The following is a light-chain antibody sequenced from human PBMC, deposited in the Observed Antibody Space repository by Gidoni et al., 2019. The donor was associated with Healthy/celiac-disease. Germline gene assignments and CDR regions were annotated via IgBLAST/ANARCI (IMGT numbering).Light chain of an antibody. CDR1: SGSIASNY. V-gene: IGLV6-57*02. J-gene: IGLJ2*01. Sequence: NFMLTQPHPVSESPGKTVTISCTGSSGSIASNYVQWYQQRPVSAPTTVIYEDNQRPSGVPDRFSGSIDSSSNSASLTISGLKTEDEADYYGQSYDSSNHVVFGGGTTLTVL. CDR2: EDN. CDR3: QSYDSSNHVV.